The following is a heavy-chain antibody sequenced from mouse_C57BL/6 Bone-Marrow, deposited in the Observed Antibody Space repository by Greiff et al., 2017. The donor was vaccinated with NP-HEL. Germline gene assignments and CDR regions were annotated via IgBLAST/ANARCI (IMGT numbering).Heavy chain of an antibody. CDR1: GFTFSDYG. CDR2: ISSGSSTI. CDR3: APLGGNWYFDV. V-gene: IGHV5-17*01. Sequence: EVQVVESGGGLVKPGGSLKLSCAASGFTFSDYGMHWVRQAPEKGLEWVAYISSGSSTIYYADTVKGRFTISRDNAKNTLFLQMTSLRSEDTAMYYCAPLGGNWYFDVWGTGTTVTVSS. J-gene: IGHJ1*03. D-gene: IGHD3-3*01.